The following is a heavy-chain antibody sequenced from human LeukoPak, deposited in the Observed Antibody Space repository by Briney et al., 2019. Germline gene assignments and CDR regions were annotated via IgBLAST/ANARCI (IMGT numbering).Heavy chain of an antibody. Sequence: ASVKVSCKASGYTFTSYYMHWVRQAPGQGLERMGIINPSGGGTSYAQKFQGRVTMTRDTSTSTVYMELSSLRSEDTAVYYCARDLGGSCIDYWGQGTLVTVSS. D-gene: IGHD2-15*01. CDR2: INPSGGGT. V-gene: IGHV1-46*01. J-gene: IGHJ4*02. CDR1: GYTFTSYY. CDR3: ARDLGGSCIDY.